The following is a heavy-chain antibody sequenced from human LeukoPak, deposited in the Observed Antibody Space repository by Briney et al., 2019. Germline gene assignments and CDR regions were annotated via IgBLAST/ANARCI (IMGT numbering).Heavy chain of an antibody. CDR1: GGSFSGYY. J-gene: IGHJ6*02. D-gene: IGHD6-13*01. Sequence: SETLSLTCAVYGGSFSGYYWSWLRQPPGKGLEWIGEINHSGSTNYNPSLKSRVTITVDTSKNQFSLKLSSVTAADTAVYYCARVFSSSWFYYYYGMDVWGQGTTVTVSS. CDR3: ARVFSSSWFYYYYGMDV. CDR2: INHSGST. V-gene: IGHV4-34*01.